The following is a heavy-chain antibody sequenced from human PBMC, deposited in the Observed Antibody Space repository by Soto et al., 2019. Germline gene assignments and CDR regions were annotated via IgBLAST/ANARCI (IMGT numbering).Heavy chain of an antibody. D-gene: IGHD3-9*01. J-gene: IGHJ6*02. CDR1: GGTFSSYA. V-gene: IGHV1-69*13. CDR2: IIPIFGTA. Sequence: SVKVSCKASGGTFSSYAISWVRQAPGQGLEWMGGIIPIFGTANYAQKFQGRVTITADESTSTAYMELSSLRSEDTAVYYCARGLYDILTGYYSPTYYYYGMDVWGQGTTVTVSS. CDR3: ARGLYDILTGYYSPTYYYYGMDV.